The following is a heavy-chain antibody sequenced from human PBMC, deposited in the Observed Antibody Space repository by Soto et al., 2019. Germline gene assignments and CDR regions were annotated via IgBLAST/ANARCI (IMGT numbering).Heavy chain of an antibody. V-gene: IGHV4-31*03. D-gene: IGHD2-21*02. CDR3: AREDCGGDGYVDY. CDR2: INYSGST. J-gene: IGHJ4*02. Sequence: QVQLQESGPGLVKPSQTLSLTCTVSGGSISSGRFYWSWIRQHPGKGLEWIGYINYSGSTYYKPYLKRRVTISVDSSNSQCSLKLRSVTAADTAAYYCAREDCGGDGYVDYWGQGTLVTVSS. CDR1: GGSISSGRFY.